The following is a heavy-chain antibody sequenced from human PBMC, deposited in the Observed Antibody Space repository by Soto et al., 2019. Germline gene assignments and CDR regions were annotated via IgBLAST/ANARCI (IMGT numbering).Heavy chain of an antibody. CDR1: GFTVSSNY. V-gene: IGHV3-53*04. J-gene: IGHJ6*03. CDR2: IYSGGST. D-gene: IGHD2-15*01. Sequence: EVQLVESGGGLVQPGGSLRLSYAASGFTVSSNYMSWVRQAPGKGLEWVSVIYSGGSTYYADSVKGRFTISRHNSKNTLYLQMNSLRAEDTAVYYCARVVRGSYYYYYMDVWGKGTTVTVSS. CDR3: ARVVRGSYYYYYMDV.